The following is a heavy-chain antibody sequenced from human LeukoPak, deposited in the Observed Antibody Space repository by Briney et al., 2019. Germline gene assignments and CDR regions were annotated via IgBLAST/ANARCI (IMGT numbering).Heavy chain of an antibody. Sequence: SETLSLTCAVYGGSFSGYYWSWIRQPPGKGLEWIGEINHSGSTNYNPSLKSRVTISVDTSKNQLSLKLSSVTAADTAVYYCARDYYGSGSYLDYWGQGTLVTVSS. CDR1: GGSFSGYY. CDR2: INHSGST. CDR3: ARDYYGSGSYLDY. J-gene: IGHJ4*02. D-gene: IGHD3-10*01. V-gene: IGHV4-34*01.